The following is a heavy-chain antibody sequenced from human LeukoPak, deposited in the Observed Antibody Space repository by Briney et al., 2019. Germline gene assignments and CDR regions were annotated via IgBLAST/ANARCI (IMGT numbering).Heavy chain of an antibody. CDR2: TYFRSDWFN. CDR1: GDSVSSSSAA. J-gene: IGHJ5*02. Sequence: SQTLSLTCATSGDSVSSSSAAWNWIRQSPSRGLEWLGRTYFRSDWFNDYAVSVKSRITVNPDTSKNQFSLHLSSVTPEDTAVYYCARESGIATTGRRFDPWGQGTLVTVSS. CDR3: ARESGIATTGRRFDP. V-gene: IGHV6-1*01. D-gene: IGHD6-13*01.